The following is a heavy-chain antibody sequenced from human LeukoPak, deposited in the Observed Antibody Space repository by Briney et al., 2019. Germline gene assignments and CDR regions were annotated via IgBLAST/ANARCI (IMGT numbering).Heavy chain of an antibody. J-gene: IGHJ4*02. D-gene: IGHD6-13*01. CDR2: INTDGSST. CDR1: GFTFSSYW. Sequence: PGGSLRLSCAASGFTFSSYWMHWVRQAPGKGLVWVSRINTDGSSTSYADSVKGRFTISRDNAKNTLYLQMNSLRVEDTAVYYCARDPRIAAAGYRFDYWGQGTLVTVSS. CDR3: ARDPRIAAAGYRFDY. V-gene: IGHV3-74*01.